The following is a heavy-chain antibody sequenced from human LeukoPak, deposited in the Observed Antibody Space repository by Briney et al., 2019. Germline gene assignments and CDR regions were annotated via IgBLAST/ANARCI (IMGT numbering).Heavy chain of an antibody. V-gene: IGHV1-69-2*01. D-gene: IGHD2-15*01. CDR1: GYTFTDYY. J-gene: IGHJ4*02. CDR2: VDPEDGET. Sequence: ASVKISCKVSGYTFTDYYMYWVQQAPGKGLEWMGLVDPEDGETIYAEKFQGRVTITADTSTDTAYMELSSLRSEDTAVYYCATDLSVCSGGSCQDYWGQGTLVTVSS. CDR3: ATDLSVCSGGSCQDY.